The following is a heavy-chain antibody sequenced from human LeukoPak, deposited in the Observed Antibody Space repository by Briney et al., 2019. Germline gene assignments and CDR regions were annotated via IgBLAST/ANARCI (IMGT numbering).Heavy chain of an antibody. J-gene: IGHJ4*02. CDR1: GFAVGRFA. V-gene: IGHV3-23*01. D-gene: IGHD3-3*01. CDR3: ARATNDFWSGSYTYYFDY. Sequence: GGSLRLSCVASGFAVGRFAMSWVRQVPGQGLEWLSSITNNNGKTYYADSVKGRFTISRDNSKNTLYLQMNSLRAEDTAVYYCARATNDFWSGSYTYYFDYWGQGTLVTVSS. CDR2: ITNNNGKT.